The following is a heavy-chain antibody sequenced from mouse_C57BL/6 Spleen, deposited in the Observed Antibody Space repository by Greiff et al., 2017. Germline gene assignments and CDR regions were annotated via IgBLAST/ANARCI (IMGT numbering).Heavy chain of an antibody. CDR3: ARIPSITTVVATRDAMDY. J-gene: IGHJ4*01. CDR1: GFSLTSYA. V-gene: IGHV2-9-1*01. CDR2: IWTGGGT. D-gene: IGHD1-1*01. Sequence: QVQLQQSGPGLVAPSQSLSITCTVSGFSLTSYAISWVRQPPGKGLEWLGVIWTGGGTNYNSALKSRLSISKDNSKSQVFLKMNSLQTDDTARYYCARIPSITTVVATRDAMDYWGQGTSVTVSS.